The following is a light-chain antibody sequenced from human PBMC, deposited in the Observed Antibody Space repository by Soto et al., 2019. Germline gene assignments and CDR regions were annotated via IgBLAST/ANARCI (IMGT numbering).Light chain of an antibody. CDR1: QSVSNNY. J-gene: IGKJ1*01. CDR2: GAS. Sequence: EIVLTQSPGTLSLSPGERATLSCRASQSVSNNYLAWYQQKPGQAPRLLIYGASSRATGIPDRFSGSGSGTDFTLTISRLEPEYFAVYYCQQYGSSPEFGQGTKVEIK. CDR3: QQYGSSPE. V-gene: IGKV3-20*01.